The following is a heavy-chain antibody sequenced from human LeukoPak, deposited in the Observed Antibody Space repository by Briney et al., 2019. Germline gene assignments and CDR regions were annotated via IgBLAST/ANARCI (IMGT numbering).Heavy chain of an antibody. Sequence: PGGTLRLSCAASRFTFSSYGMSWVRQAPGKGLEWVSAISGSGGSTYYADSVKGRFTISRDNSKNTLYMQMNSLRAEDTAIYYCAKDHANTPVVTNWGQGILVSVSS. J-gene: IGHJ4*02. V-gene: IGHV3-23*01. CDR3: AKDHANTPVVTN. CDR2: ISGSGGST. D-gene: IGHD2-21*02. CDR1: RFTFSSYG.